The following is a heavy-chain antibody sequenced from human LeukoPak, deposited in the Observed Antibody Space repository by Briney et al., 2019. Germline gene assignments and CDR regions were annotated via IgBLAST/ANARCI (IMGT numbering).Heavy chain of an antibody. CDR1: GFTFSNYG. J-gene: IGHJ4*02. CDR3: AKGVRGNYGPFDY. V-gene: IGHV3-23*01. CDR2: ISGRSDST. Sequence: GGSLRLSCAASGFTFSNYGMNWVRPAPGKGLEWVSTISGRSDSTYYADSVKGRFTISRDNSKDTLYLQLNYLRAEDTAVYYCAKGVRGNYGPFDYWGQGTLVTVSS. D-gene: IGHD1-7*01.